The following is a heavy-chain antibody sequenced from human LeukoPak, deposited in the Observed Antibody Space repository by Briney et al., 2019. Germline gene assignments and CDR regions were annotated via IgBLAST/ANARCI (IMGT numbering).Heavy chain of an antibody. J-gene: IGHJ4*02. CDR1: GYIFTNYG. D-gene: IGHD2-15*01. Sequence: ASVKVSCKASGYIFTNYGITWVRRAPGQGLEWMGWISAHTGDTNYAQKLQGRVTLTTDTSTSTVYMELKSLRSDDTAVYYCARGGPPGGSGAYSDHWGQGTLVTVSS. CDR3: ARGGPPGGSGAYSDH. V-gene: IGHV1-18*01. CDR2: ISAHTGDT.